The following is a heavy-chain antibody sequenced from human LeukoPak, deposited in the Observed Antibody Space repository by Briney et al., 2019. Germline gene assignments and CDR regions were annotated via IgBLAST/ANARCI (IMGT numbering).Heavy chain of an antibody. CDR1: GGSISSSSYY. CDR3: ARHSVEDYYGAGSYLDY. J-gene: IGHJ4*02. Sequence: SETLSLTCTVSGGSISSSSYYCGWIRQPPGKGLEWIGNIYYSGNTFYNPSLKSRVTISVDTSKNQFSLKLSSVIAADTAVYYCARHSVEDYYGAGSYLDYWGQGTLVTVSS. CDR2: IYYSGNT. D-gene: IGHD3-10*01. V-gene: IGHV4-39*01.